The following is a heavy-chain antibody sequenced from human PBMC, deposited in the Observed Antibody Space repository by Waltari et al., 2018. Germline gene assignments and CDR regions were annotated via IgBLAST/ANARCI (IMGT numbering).Heavy chain of an antibody. Sequence: QVQLVQSGAEVKKPGSSVKVSCKASGGTFSSYAISWVRQAPGQGLEWMGWINPNSGGTNYAQKCQGRVTMTRDTSISTAYMELSRLRSDDTAVYYCARDQEQLAWFDPWGQGTLVTVSS. J-gene: IGHJ5*02. D-gene: IGHD6-13*01. CDR1: GGTFSSYA. CDR2: INPNSGGT. V-gene: IGHV1-2*02. CDR3: ARDQEQLAWFDP.